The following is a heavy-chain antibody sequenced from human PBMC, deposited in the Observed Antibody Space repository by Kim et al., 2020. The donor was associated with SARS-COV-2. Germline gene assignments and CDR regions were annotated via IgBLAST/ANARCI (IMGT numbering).Heavy chain of an antibody. CDR2: IYWDDDK. Sequence: SGPTLVNPTQTLTLTCTFSGFSLSTGGVGLGWIRQPPGKALEWLALIYWDDDKHYSPSLKSRLTITKDTSKNQVVLTLANMDPLDTATYYCAHMVLQRGGAPYKYWGQGTLVTVSS. CDR1: GFSLSTGGVG. V-gene: IGHV2-5*02. J-gene: IGHJ4*02. CDR3: AHMVLQRGGAPYKY. D-gene: IGHD3-10*01.